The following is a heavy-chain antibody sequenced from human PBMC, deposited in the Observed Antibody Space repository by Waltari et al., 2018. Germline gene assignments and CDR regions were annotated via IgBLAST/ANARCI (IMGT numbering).Heavy chain of an antibody. J-gene: IGHJ5*02. CDR1: GGTFGRFA. V-gene: IGHV1-69*12. CDR2: LIPIFGTP. D-gene: IGHD1-1*01. CDR3: ARREIGGPLDP. Sequence: QVKLVQSGTEVKKPGSSVKVSCRASGGTFGRFALSWVRQAPGQGVEWIVGLIPIFGTPNYAPRFQGRLTITAYERTNTVFMELTSLTSDDTAIYFCARREIGGPLDPWGQGTLVTVSS.